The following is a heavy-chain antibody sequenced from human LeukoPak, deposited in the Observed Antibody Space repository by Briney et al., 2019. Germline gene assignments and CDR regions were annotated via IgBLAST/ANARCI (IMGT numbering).Heavy chain of an antibody. Sequence: PSQTLSLTCTVSGGSISSSDYYWSWIRQPPGKGLEWIGYIYYSGSTYYNPSLKSRVTISVDTSKNQFSLKLSSVTAADTAVYYCATLRIVGATYFDYWGQGTLVTVSS. CDR3: ATLRIVGATYFDY. CDR1: GGSISSSDYY. D-gene: IGHD1-26*01. J-gene: IGHJ4*02. CDR2: IYYSGST. V-gene: IGHV4-30-4*08.